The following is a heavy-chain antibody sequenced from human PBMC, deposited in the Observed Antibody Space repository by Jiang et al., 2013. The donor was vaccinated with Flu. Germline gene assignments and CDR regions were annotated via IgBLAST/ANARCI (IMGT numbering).Heavy chain of an antibody. V-gene: IGHV4-59*01. Sequence: GSGLVKPSGTLSLTCTVSGGSMTNYYWSWIRQPPGEGLEWIGYIFYSGNTNYNPSLQSRVTISIDTSRSQFSLRLSSVTAADTGVYYCARGMATISYYYGMDVWGQGTTVTVS. J-gene: IGHJ6*02. D-gene: IGHD5-24*01. CDR2: IFYSGNT. CDR1: GGSMTNYY. CDR3: ARGMATISYYYGMDV.